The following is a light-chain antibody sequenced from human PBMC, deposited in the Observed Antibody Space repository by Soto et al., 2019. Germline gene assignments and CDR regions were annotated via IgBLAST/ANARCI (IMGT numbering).Light chain of an antibody. CDR1: QGISSY. CDR3: QQLNTYPMT. Sequence: DIQLTQSPSFLSATVGDRVTLTCRASQGISSYLAWYQQKPGKAPKLLIYAASTLQSGVTSRFSGSGSGTEFTLTLSSLQPEDFATYYCQQLNTYPMTFGQGTKVEIK. CDR2: AAS. V-gene: IGKV1-9*01. J-gene: IGKJ1*01.